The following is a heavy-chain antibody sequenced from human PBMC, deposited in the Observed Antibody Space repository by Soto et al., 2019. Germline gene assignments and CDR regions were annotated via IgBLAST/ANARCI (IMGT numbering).Heavy chain of an antibody. V-gene: IGHV4-39*01. CDR2: VHDTGVT. Sequence: SETLSLTCSVSGVSVGLRTFYWGWVRPPPEKGLEWIGSVHDTGVTYSSPSLTSQVTIAVHKSTNQFSLKLTSVTAADTAVYYCVRHCPRYSRGWSAAAQFASRGQGMLVTVSS. J-gene: IGHJ5*01. CDR3: VRHCPRYSRGWSAAAQFAS. D-gene: IGHD6-19*01. CDR1: GVSVGLRTFY.